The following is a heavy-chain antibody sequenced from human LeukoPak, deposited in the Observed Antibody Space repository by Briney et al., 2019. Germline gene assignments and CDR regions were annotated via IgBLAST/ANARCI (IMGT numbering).Heavy chain of an antibody. V-gene: IGHV1-46*01. CDR3: AREGNVDIVATIDFDY. J-gene: IGHJ4*02. CDR2: INPSGGST. CDR1: GYTFTSYY. Sequence: ASVKVSCEASGYTFTSYYMHWVRQAPGQGLEWMGIINPSGGSTYYAQKSQGRVTMTRDTSTSTVYMELSSLRSEDTAVYYCAREGNVDIVATIDFDYWGQGTLVAVSS. D-gene: IGHD5-12*01.